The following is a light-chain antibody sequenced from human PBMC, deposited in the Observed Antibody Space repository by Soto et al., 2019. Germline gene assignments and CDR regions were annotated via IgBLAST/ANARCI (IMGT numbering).Light chain of an antibody. CDR1: QSVSSN. Sequence: EIVMTQSPATLSVSLGERATLSCRASQSVSSNLAWYQQKPGQAPRLLFYAASTRATGIPARFSGSGSGTEFTLTISSLQSEDFAVYSCQQYSNWPITFGQGTRLEIK. J-gene: IGKJ5*01. CDR2: AAS. CDR3: QQYSNWPIT. V-gene: IGKV3-15*01.